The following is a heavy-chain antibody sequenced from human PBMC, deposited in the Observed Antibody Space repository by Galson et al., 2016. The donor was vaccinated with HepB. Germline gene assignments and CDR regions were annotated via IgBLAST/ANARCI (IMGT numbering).Heavy chain of an antibody. CDR3: ARSGDKWSVDY. V-gene: IGHV1-3*01. D-gene: IGHD2-21*01. Sequence: SVKVSCKASGYTFSTFGVQWVRQAPGQRLEWLGWYNAGNGDAKYSQKFQGRVTFTRDTSARTAYMEVSSLRSEDTAVYYCARSGDKWSVDYRGQGTLVSVSS. CDR2: YNAGNGDA. CDR1: GYTFSTFG. J-gene: IGHJ4*02.